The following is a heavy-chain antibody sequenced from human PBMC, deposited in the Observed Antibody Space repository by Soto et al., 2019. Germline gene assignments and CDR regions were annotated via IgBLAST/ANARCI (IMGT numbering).Heavy chain of an antibody. CDR3: ASGIDFYYAMDV. CDR1: GYSISSGYY. Sequence: SETLSLTCAVSGYSISSGYYWGWIRQPPGKGLEWIRSIYHSGSTYYNASLKSRVTISVDTSKSQFSLKLTSVTDADTAVYYCASGIDFYYAMDVWGQGTTVTVS. J-gene: IGHJ6*01. CDR2: IYHSGST. V-gene: IGHV4-38-2*01.